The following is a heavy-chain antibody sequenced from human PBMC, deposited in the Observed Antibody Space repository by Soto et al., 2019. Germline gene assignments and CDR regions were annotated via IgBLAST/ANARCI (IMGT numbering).Heavy chain of an antibody. CDR3: VKESSGWYPYYFDY. CDR2: ISSSSGTI. V-gene: IGHV3-48*01. J-gene: IGHJ4*02. CDR1: GFTFSTNN. D-gene: IGHD6-19*01. Sequence: EVQLVESGGGLVQPGGSLRLSCAASGFTFSTNNMNWVRQTPGKGLEWISYISSSSGTIYYADSVKGRVTISRDNAKNSLYLQMNSLSAEDTAIYYCVKESSGWYPYYFDYWGQGTLVTVSS.